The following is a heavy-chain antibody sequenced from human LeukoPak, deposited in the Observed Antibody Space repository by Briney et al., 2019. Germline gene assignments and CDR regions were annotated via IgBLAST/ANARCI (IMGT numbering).Heavy chain of an antibody. Sequence: SGTLSLTCTVSGGSISSYYWSWIRQPPGKGLEWIGYIYTSGSTNYNPSLKSRVTISVDTSKNQFSLKLSSVTAADTAVYYCARSLKTDYSNYWFDPWGQGTLVTVSS. J-gene: IGHJ5*02. CDR1: GGSISSYY. D-gene: IGHD4-11*01. V-gene: IGHV4-4*09. CDR2: IYTSGST. CDR3: ARSLKTDYSNYWFDP.